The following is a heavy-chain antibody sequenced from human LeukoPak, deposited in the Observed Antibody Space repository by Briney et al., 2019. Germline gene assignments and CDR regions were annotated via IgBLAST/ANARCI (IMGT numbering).Heavy chain of an antibody. D-gene: IGHD2-15*01. CDR3: ARDPRGSQWTFFGY. V-gene: IGHV4-61*02. CDR1: GGSISSGSYY. CDR2: IYTSGST. J-gene: IGHJ4*02. Sequence: PSQTLSLTCTVSGGSISSGSYYWSWIRQPAGKGLEWIGRIYTSGSTNYNPSLKSRVTISVDTSKNQFSLKLSSVTAADTAVYYCARDPRGSQWTFFGYWGQGTLVTVSS.